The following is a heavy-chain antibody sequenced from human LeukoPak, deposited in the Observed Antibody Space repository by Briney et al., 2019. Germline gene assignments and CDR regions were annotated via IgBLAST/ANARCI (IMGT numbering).Heavy chain of an antibody. V-gene: IGHV1-58*01. CDR2: IVVGSGNT. D-gene: IGHD2-15*01. J-gene: IGHJ6*02. Sequence: SVKVSCKASGFTFTSSAVQWVRQARRQLLEWIGWIVVGSGNTNYAQKFQERVTITRDMSTSTAYMELSSLRSEDTAVYYCAAGYCSGGNCYPYYYYGMDVWGQGTTVTVSS. CDR3: AAGYCSGGNCYPYYYYGMDV. CDR1: GFTFTSSA.